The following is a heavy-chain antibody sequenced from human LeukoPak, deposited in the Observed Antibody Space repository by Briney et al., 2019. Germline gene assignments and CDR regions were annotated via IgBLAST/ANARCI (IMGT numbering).Heavy chain of an antibody. CDR3: ARAAGNYDILTGYTSSVFDI. Sequence: GASVKVSCKASGYTFTSYGISWVRQAPGQGLEWMGWISAYNGNTNYAQKLQGRVTMTTDTSTSTAYMELRSLRSDDTAVYYCARAAGNYDILTGYTSSVFDIWGQGTMVTVSS. CDR2: ISAYNGNT. V-gene: IGHV1-18*04. D-gene: IGHD3-9*01. CDR1: GYTFTSYG. J-gene: IGHJ3*02.